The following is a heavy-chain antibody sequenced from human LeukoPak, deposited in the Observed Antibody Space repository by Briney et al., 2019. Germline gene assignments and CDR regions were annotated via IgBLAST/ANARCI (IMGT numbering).Heavy chain of an antibody. J-gene: IGHJ4*02. CDR2: IYHSGST. CDR1: GGSISSGGYS. Sequence: SQTLSLTCAVSGGSISSGGYSWSWIRQPPGKGLEWIGYIYHSGSTYYNPSLKSRVTISVDTSKNQFSLKLSSVTAADTAVYYCANSIAAAGNFDYWGQGTLVTVSS. V-gene: IGHV4-30-2*01. D-gene: IGHD6-13*01. CDR3: ANSIAAAGNFDY.